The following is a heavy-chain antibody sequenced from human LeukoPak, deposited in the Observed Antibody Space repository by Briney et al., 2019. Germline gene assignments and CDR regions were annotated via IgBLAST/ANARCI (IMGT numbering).Heavy chain of an antibody. Sequence: SETLSLTCTVSGVSISSYYWGWIRQPPGKGLEWIGSIYYSGSTYYNPSLKSRVTISVDTSKNQFSLKLSSVTAADTAVYYCARSKLYYDILTAPPDYWGQGTLVTVSS. CDR1: GVSISSYY. CDR2: IYYSGST. D-gene: IGHD3-9*01. CDR3: ARSKLYYDILTAPPDY. J-gene: IGHJ4*02. V-gene: IGHV4-39*01.